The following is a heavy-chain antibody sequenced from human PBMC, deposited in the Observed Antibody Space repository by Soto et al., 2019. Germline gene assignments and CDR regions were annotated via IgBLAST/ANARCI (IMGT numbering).Heavy chain of an antibody. CDR2: IKSKTDGGTT. CDR1: GFTFSNAW. J-gene: IGHJ4*02. Sequence: EVELVESGGGLVKPGGSLRLSCVASGFTFSNAWMNWVRQAPGKGLEWVGRIKSKTDGGTTDYAAPVKGRFTISRDDSKDTLYLQMSSLKTEDTAVYYCTTEWARLAIDTIFGVVIKDFDYWGQGTLVTVSS. D-gene: IGHD3-3*01. V-gene: IGHV3-15*07. CDR3: TTEWARLAIDTIFGVVIKDFDY.